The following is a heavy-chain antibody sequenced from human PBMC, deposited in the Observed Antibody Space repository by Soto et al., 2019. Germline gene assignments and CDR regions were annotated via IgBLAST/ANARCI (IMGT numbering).Heavy chain of an antibody. Sequence: GGSLRLSCEASGFNFGAYAMSWVRQAPGKGLEWVSGISGSSSGTYYTDSVKGRSTISRDNSKNTVYLQMNSLRGEDTAVYYCAKDRSENFWVYYYAMDVWGQGTAVTVS. CDR2: ISGSSSGT. CDR1: GFNFGAYA. CDR3: AKDRSENFWVYYYAMDV. V-gene: IGHV3-23*01. J-gene: IGHJ6*02. D-gene: IGHD6-19*01.